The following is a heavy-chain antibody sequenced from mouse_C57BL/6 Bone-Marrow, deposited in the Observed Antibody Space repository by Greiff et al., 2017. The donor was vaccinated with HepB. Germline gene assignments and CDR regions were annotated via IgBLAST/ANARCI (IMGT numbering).Heavy chain of an antibody. V-gene: IGHV1-15*01. CDR1: GYTFTDYE. CDR2: IDPETGGT. Sequence: VQLQQSGAELVRPGASVTLSCKASGYTFTDYEMHWVKQTPVHGLEWIGAIDPETGGTAYNQKFKGKAILTADKSSSTAYMELRSLTSEDSAVYYCTRSPGVDFDYWGQGTTLTVSS. CDR3: TRSPGVDFDY. J-gene: IGHJ2*01.